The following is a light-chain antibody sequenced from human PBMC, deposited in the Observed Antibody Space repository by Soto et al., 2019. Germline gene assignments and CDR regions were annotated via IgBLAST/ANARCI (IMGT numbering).Light chain of an antibody. Sequence: QSALTQPASVSGSPGQSIAFSCTGSSSDIGIYKYVSWYQQHPGKVPKLIIYEVTNRPSGVSNRFSGSKSGNTASLTISGLQAEDEADYYCSSYTTSSTRVFGTGTKLTVL. CDR2: EVT. CDR1: SSDIGIYKY. V-gene: IGLV2-14*01. CDR3: SSYTTSSTRV. J-gene: IGLJ1*01.